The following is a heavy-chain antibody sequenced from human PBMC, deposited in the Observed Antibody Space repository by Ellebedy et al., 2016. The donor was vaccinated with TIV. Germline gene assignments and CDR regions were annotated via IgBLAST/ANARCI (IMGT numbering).Heavy chain of an antibody. CDR1: GFTFSNYA. Sequence: GESLKISCAASGFTFSNYAMHWVRQAPGKGLEWVAVISYDGSNKYHADSVKGRFTISRDNSKNTLYLQMNSLRAEAKAVYYCARQSSPYCSSNTCSSSYHYYGMDVWGQGTTVTVSS. CDR2: ISYDGSNK. V-gene: IGHV3-30-3*01. D-gene: IGHD2-2*01. J-gene: IGHJ6*02. CDR3: ARQSSPYCSSNTCSSSYHYYGMDV.